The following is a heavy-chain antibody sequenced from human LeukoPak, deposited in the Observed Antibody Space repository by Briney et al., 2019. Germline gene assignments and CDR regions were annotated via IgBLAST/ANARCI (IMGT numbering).Heavy chain of an antibody. CDR2: IYYSGST. Sequence: RPSETLSLTCTVSGGSISSSSYYWGWIRQPPGKGLEWIGSIYYSGSTYYNPSLKSRVTISVDTSKNQFSLKLSSVTAADTAVYYCARLYNGSYSQYWGQGTLVTVSS. J-gene: IGHJ4*02. CDR1: GGSISSSSYY. CDR3: ARLYNGSYSQY. D-gene: IGHD1-26*01. V-gene: IGHV4-39*01.